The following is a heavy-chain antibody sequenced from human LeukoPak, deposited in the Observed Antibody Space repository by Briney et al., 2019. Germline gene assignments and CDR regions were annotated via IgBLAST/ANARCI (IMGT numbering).Heavy chain of an antibody. Sequence: GGSLRLSCAASGFTFSSYSMNWVRQAPGKGLEWVSSISSSSSYIYYADSVKGRFTISRDNAKNSLYLQTNSLRAEDTAVYYCARDAIGETYYDFWSGYYRWFDPWGQGTLVTVSS. CDR3: ARDAIGETYYDFWSGYYRWFDP. D-gene: IGHD3-3*01. V-gene: IGHV3-21*01. CDR1: GFTFSSYS. J-gene: IGHJ5*02. CDR2: ISSSSSYI.